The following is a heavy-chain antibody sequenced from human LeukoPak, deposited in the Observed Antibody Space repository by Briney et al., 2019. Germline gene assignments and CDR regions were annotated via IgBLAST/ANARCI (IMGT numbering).Heavy chain of an antibody. D-gene: IGHD5-12*01. CDR2: INSDGSST. J-gene: IGHJ4*02. V-gene: IGHV3-74*01. CDR3: ARDQYSGYEFDY. CDR1: GFTFDDYA. Sequence: EGSLRLSCAASGFTFDDYAMHWVRQAPGKGLVWVSRINSDGSSTSYADSVKGRFTISRDNAKNTLYLQMNSLRAEDTAVYYCARDQYSGYEFDYWGQGTLVTVSS.